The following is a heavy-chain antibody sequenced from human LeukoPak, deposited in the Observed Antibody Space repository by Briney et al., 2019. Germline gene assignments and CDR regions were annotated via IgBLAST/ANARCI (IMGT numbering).Heavy chain of an antibody. D-gene: IGHD5-18*01. CDR3: ARDRSQRAYSYGPDGE. Sequence: GWSLRLSCAASGFTFSSYAMHWVRQAPGKGLEWVAVISYDGSNKFYADSVKGRFTISRDNSKNTLFLQMNSLRAEDTAVYYCARDRSQRAYSYGPDGEWGQGTLVTVSS. CDR1: GFTFSSYA. J-gene: IGHJ4*02. CDR2: ISYDGSNK. V-gene: IGHV3-30*01.